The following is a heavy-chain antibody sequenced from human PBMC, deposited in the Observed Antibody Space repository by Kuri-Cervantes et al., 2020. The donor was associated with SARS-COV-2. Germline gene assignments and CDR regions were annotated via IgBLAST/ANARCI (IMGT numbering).Heavy chain of an antibody. Sequence: LSLTCVASGITFSSHDMSWVRQAPGKGLEWVSYISSSSNTIYYADSVKGRSTISRDNAKNSLYLQMNSLRAEDTAVYYCARGFSGYSYGDAFDIWGQGTMVTVSS. CDR3: ARGFSGYSYGDAFDI. D-gene: IGHD5-18*01. CDR2: ISSSSNTI. J-gene: IGHJ3*02. CDR1: GITFSSHD. V-gene: IGHV3-48*01.